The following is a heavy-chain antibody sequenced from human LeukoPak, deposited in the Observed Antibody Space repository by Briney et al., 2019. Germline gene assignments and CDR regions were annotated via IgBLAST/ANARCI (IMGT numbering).Heavy chain of an antibody. CDR3: ARGYCSSTSCYKGNWFDP. J-gene: IGHJ5*02. Sequence: SVKVSCKASGGTFSSYAISWVRQAPGQGLEWMGGIIPIFGTANYAQKFQGRVTITADESTCTAYMELSSLRSEDTAVYYCARGYCSSTSCYKGNWFDPWGQGTLVTVSS. CDR1: GGTFSSYA. V-gene: IGHV1-69*13. CDR2: IIPIFGTA. D-gene: IGHD2-2*02.